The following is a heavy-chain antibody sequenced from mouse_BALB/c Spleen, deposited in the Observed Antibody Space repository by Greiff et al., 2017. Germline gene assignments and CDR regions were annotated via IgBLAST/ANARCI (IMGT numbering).Heavy chain of an antibody. J-gene: IGHJ4*01. CDR3: ARTLGPFYAMEY. CDR2: IDPANGNT. V-gene: IGHV14-3*02. Sequence: EVQLQQSGAELVKPGASVKLSCTASGFNIKDTYMHWVKQRPEQGLEWIGRIDPANGNTKYDPKFQGKATITADTSSNTAYLQLSSLTSEDTAVYYCARTLGPFYAMEYWGQGTSVTVSS. D-gene: IGHD4-1*01. CDR1: GFNIKDTY.